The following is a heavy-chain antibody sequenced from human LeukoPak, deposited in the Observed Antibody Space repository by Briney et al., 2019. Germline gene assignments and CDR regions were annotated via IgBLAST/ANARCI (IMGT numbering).Heavy chain of an antibody. CDR2: IHSSGTT. V-gene: IGHV4-4*07. J-gene: IGHJ4*02. CDR1: GGSISTYY. CDR3: GRLNLPAVSGAFDY. Sequence: PSETLSLTCTVSGGSISTYYWSWIRQPAGKGLEWSGRIHSSGTTHYNPSLRSRVTLSIDASKNQLSLKLSSVTAADTAVYYGGRLNLPAVSGAFDYWGQGTLLTASS. D-gene: IGHD2-2*01.